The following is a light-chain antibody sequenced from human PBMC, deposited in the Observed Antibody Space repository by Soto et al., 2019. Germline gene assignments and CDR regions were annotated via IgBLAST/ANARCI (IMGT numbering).Light chain of an antibody. CDR3: QQTNSPSPLS. J-gene: IGKJ4*01. CDR1: QRISTW. CDR2: ASS. V-gene: IGKV1-12*01. Sequence: DIQMTQSPSSVSASVGDRVTITCRASQRISTWLAWYQQKPGEAPKLLIYASSRLQSGVPSRFSGSGSGTDFTLTISSLQPEDFATYYCQQTNSPSPLSFGGGTKVEI.